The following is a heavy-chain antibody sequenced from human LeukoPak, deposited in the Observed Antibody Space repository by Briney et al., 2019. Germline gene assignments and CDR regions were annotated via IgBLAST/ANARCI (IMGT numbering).Heavy chain of an antibody. V-gene: IGHV3-7*01. CDR1: GFTFSSYW. J-gene: IGHJ4*02. CDR3: ARAYYYGSGSSLNPFDY. Sequence: GGSLRLSCAASGFTFSSYWMSWVREAPGKGREWVANRKQEGSEKYYVDSVKGRFTISRDNAKNSLYLQMNSLRAEDTAVYYCARAYYYGSGSSLNPFDYWGQGTLVTVSS. CDR2: RKQEGSEK. D-gene: IGHD3-10*01.